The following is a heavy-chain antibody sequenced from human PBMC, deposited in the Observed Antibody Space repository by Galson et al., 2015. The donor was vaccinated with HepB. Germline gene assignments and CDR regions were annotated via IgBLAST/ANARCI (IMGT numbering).Heavy chain of an antibody. CDR1: GFTFSSYS. V-gene: IGHV3-21*01. D-gene: IGHD2-8*02. CDR3: ARDSGNGGVTDY. Sequence: SLRLSCAASGFTFSSYSMNWVRQAPGKGLEWVSSISSSSSYIYYADSVKGRFTISRDNAKNSLYLQMNSLRAEDTAVYYCARDSGNGGVTDYWGQGTLVTVSS. J-gene: IGHJ4*02. CDR2: ISSSSSYI.